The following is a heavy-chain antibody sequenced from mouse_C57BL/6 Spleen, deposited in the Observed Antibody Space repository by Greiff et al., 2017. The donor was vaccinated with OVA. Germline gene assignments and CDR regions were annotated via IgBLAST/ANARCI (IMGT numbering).Heavy chain of an antibody. CDR1: GYTFTDYY. V-gene: IGHV1-19*01. CDR2: INPYNGGT. Sequence: VQLKQSGPVLVKPGASVKMSCKASGYTFTDYYMNWVKQSHGKSLEWIGVINPYNGGTSYNQKVKGKATLTVDKSSSTAYMELNSLTSEDSAVYYCARGAQRERDYWGQGTTLTVSS. CDR3: ARGAQRERDY. J-gene: IGHJ2*01.